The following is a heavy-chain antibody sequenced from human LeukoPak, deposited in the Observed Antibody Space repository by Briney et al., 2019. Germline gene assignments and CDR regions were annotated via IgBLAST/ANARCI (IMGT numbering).Heavy chain of an antibody. J-gene: IGHJ4*02. Sequence: ASVKVSCKASGYTFTSYGISWVRQAPGQGLEWMGWISAYNGNTNYAQKFQGRVTMTEDTSTDTAYMELSSLRSEDTAVYYCAKDLVGLGYTAIAFDYWGQGTLVTVSS. D-gene: IGHD5-18*01. V-gene: IGHV1-18*01. CDR3: AKDLVGLGYTAIAFDY. CDR2: ISAYNGNT. CDR1: GYTFTSYG.